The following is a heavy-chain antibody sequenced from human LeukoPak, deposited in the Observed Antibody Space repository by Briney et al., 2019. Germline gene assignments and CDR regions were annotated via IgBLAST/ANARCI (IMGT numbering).Heavy chain of an antibody. CDR3: ARERWDVVVPAAIDYYYMDV. CDR2: IKQDGSEK. CDR1: GFTFSSCA. D-gene: IGHD2-2*01. J-gene: IGHJ6*03. Sequence: GGSLRLSCAASGFTFSSCAMTWVRQAPGKGLEWVANIKQDGSEKYYVDSVKGRFTISRDNAKNSLYLQMNSLRAEDTAVYYCARERWDVVVPAAIDYYYMDVWGKGTTVTVSS. V-gene: IGHV3-7*01.